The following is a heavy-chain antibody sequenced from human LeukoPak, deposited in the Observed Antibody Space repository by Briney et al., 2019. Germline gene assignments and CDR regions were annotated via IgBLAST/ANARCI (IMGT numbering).Heavy chain of an antibody. CDR2: ISPSGAPT. CDR3: ARDFAFTMFGVIIRVFDS. D-gene: IGHD3-3*01. Sequence: AASVNVSCKSFGYTFTSYYMHWVRQAPGQGPEWMGVISPSGAPTTYAQTFQGRVTLTRDTSTSTDYLELSSLRSEDTAVYFCARDFAFTMFGVIIRVFDSWGQGSLVTISS. V-gene: IGHV1-46*01. J-gene: IGHJ4*02. CDR1: GYTFTSYY.